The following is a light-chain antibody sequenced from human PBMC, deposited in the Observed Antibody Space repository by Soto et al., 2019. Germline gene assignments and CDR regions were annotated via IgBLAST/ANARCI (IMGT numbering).Light chain of an antibody. Sequence: QSALTQPPSASGSAGQSVAISCTGTSSDVGNYNYVSWYQRHPGKAPKLMIYEVSKRPSGVPDRFSGSKSGNTASLTVSGLQSEDEADYYCSSYAGSSNFVVFGGGTKLTVL. V-gene: IGLV2-8*01. J-gene: IGLJ2*01. CDR2: EVS. CDR3: SSYAGSSNFVV. CDR1: SSDVGNYNY.